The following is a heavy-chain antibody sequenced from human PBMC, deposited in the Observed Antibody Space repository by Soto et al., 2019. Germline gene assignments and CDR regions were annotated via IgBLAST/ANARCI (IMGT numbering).Heavy chain of an antibody. V-gene: IGHV3-48*01. CDR3: AKDGLGAYSYGSYYFDY. CDR2: ISSSSSTI. CDR1: GFTFSSYS. Sequence: GGSLRLSCAASGFTFSSYSMNWVRQAPGKGLEWVSYISSSSSTIYYADSVKGRFTISRDNAKNSLYLQMNSLRAEDTAVYYCAKDGLGAYSYGSYYFDYWGQGTLVTVSS. D-gene: IGHD5-18*01. J-gene: IGHJ4*01.